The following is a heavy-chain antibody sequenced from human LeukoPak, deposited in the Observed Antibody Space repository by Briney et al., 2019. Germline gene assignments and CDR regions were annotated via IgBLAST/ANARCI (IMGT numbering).Heavy chain of an antibody. CDR2: ISAYNGNT. D-gene: IGHD3-22*01. V-gene: IGHV1-18*01. CDR3: ARARYYYDSSGYYY. CDR1: GYTFTSYG. J-gene: IGHJ4*02. Sequence: ASVKVSCKASGYTFTSYGISWVRQAPGQGLEWMGWISAYNGNTNYAQKLQGRVTITTDTSTSTAYMELRSLRSDDSAVYYCARARYYYDSSGYYYWGQGTLVTVSS.